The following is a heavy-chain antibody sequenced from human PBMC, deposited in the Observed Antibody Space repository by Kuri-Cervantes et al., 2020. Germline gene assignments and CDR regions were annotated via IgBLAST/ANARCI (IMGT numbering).Heavy chain of an antibody. Sequence: GESLKISCAAFGFTFSSNAMSWVRQAPGKGLEWVSAISDSGGSTYYADSVKGRFTISRDNSKNTLYLQMNSLRAEDTAVYYCARDFSSWYWYFDLWGRGTLVTVSS. CDR3: ARDFSSWYWYFDL. CDR1: GFTFSSNA. D-gene: IGHD3-3*01. J-gene: IGHJ2*01. CDR2: ISDSGGST. V-gene: IGHV3-23*01.